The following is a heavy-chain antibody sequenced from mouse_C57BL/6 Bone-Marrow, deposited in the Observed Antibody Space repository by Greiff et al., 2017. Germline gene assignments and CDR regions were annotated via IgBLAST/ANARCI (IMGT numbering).Heavy chain of an antibody. Sequence: VQLKESGAELVRPGASVKLSCTASGFNIKDDYMHWVKQWPEQGLEWIGWIDPENGDTKCASKFQGKATITAATSSNTAYLQLSSLTSEDTAVYYCTTLRNWGQGTTLTVSS. CDR2: IDPENGDT. CDR1: GFNIKDDY. V-gene: IGHV14-4*01. J-gene: IGHJ2*01. CDR3: TTLRN.